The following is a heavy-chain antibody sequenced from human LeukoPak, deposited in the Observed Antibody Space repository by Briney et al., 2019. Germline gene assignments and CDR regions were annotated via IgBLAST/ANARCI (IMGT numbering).Heavy chain of an antibody. CDR2: IYYSGST. Sequence: SVTLSLTCTVSGGSISSYYWSWIRQPPGKGLEWIGYIYYSGSTTYNPSLKSRVTISVDTSKNQFSLKLSSVTAADTAVYYCARGFAYGDTGSFDYWGQGTLVTVSS. CDR1: GGSISSYY. CDR3: ARGFAYGDTGSFDY. J-gene: IGHJ4*02. V-gene: IGHV4-59*01. D-gene: IGHD4-17*01.